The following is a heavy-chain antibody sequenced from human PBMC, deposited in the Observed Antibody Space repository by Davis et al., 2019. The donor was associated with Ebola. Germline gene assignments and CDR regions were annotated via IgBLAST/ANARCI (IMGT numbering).Heavy chain of an antibody. CDR1: GFTFSSYA. V-gene: IGHV3-7*01. CDR2: IKQDGSEK. Sequence: GESLKISCAASGFTFSSYAMNWVRQASGKGLEWVANIKQDGSEKYYVDSVKGRFTISRDNAKNSLYLQMNSLRAEDTAVYYCARDPMVRGVIRAGWFDPWGQGTLVTVSS. CDR3: ARDPMVRGVIRAGWFDP. J-gene: IGHJ5*02. D-gene: IGHD3-10*01.